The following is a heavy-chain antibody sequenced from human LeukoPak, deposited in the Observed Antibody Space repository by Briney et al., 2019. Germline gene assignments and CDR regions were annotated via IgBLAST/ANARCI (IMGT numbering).Heavy chain of an antibody. CDR3: ARESPDSSGYCPWGYYYYGMDV. V-gene: IGHV4-4*07. CDR2: IYTSGST. D-gene: IGHD3-22*01. J-gene: IGHJ6*02. Sequence: SETLSLTCTGSGGSSSSYYWSWIRQPAGKGLEWIGRIYTSGSTNYNPSLKSRVTMSVDTSKNQFSLKLSSVPAADTDVYYCARESPDSSGYCPWGYYYYGMDVWGQGTTVTVSS. CDR1: GGSSSSYY.